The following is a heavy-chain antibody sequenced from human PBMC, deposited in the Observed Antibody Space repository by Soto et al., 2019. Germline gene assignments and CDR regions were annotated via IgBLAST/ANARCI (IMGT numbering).Heavy chain of an antibody. D-gene: IGHD4-17*01. Sequence: EVQLVESGGRLVKPGESLRLSCVASGFTFSYYTMNWVRQAPGKGLEWVSAISSSSSHKYSADSVRGRFTFFRDNANNSLYLQMNNLRVEDTAIYYCARLRSDAFDIWGQGTLVTVSS. V-gene: IGHV3-21*02. CDR1: GFTFSYYT. CDR2: ISSSSSHK. CDR3: ARLRSDAFDI. J-gene: IGHJ3*02.